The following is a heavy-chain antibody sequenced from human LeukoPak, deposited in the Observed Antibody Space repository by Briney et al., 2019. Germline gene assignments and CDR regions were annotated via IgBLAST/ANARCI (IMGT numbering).Heavy chain of an antibody. CDR3: AIMHGYYDGSGYWVQ. CDR2: ITTSGATT. V-gene: IGHV3-23*01. J-gene: IGHJ4*02. D-gene: IGHD3-22*01. CDR1: GFTFSSCG. Sequence: GGSLRLSCAASGFTFSSCGMSWVRQAPGKGLEWVSFITTSGATTSYADSVKGRFTISRDNPRNTLYKQMNSLRDEDTALYYCAIMHGYYDGSGYWVQWGQGTLVTVSS.